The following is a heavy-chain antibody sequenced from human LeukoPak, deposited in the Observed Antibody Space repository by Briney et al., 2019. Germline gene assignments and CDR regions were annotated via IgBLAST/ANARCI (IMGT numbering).Heavy chain of an antibody. J-gene: IGHJ3*02. CDR3: ARDQDWNYAFDI. V-gene: IGHV1-46*01. D-gene: IGHD1-7*01. CDR2: INPSGGSK. Sequence: ASVKVSCKASGYTLTSYFIHWVRQAPGQGLEWMGIINPSGGSKSYAQKFQGRVTMTRDTSTSTVYMELSSLRSEDTAVYYCARDQDWNYAFDIWGQRTMVTVAS. CDR1: GYTLTSYF.